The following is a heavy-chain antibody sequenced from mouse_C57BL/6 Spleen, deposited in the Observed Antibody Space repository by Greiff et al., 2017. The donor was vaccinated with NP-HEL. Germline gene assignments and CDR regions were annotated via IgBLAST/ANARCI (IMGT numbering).Heavy chain of an antibody. CDR2: INPANGST. CDR1: GFNITDSY. J-gene: IGHJ2*01. CDR3: ARGTVVATGDDYFDY. Sequence: EVQLQQSVPELVRPGASVKLSCKASGFNITDSYMHWVKQSPGKSLEWIGRINPANGSTNYAPKFKGKATITADTSSNTAYLQLSSQTSEDTAIYDCARGTVVATGDDYFDYWGQGTTLTVSA. D-gene: IGHD1-1*01. V-gene: IGHV14-3*01.